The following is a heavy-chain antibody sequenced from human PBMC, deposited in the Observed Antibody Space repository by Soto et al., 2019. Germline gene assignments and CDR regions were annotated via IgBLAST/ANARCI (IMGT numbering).Heavy chain of an antibody. CDR3: ARDRLLRFLEAKYYYYGMDV. V-gene: IGHV4-59*01. CDR2: IYYSGST. D-gene: IGHD3-3*01. J-gene: IGHJ6*02. Sequence: ETLSLTCTVSGGSISSYYWSWIRQPPGKGLEWIGYIYYSGSTNYNPSLKSRVTISVDTSKNQFSLKLSSVTAADTAVYYCARDRLLRFLEAKYYYYGMDVWGQGTTVTVSS. CDR1: GGSISSYY.